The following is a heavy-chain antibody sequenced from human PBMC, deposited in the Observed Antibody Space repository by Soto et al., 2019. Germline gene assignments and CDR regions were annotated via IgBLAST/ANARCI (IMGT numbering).Heavy chain of an antibody. V-gene: IGHV3-23*01. CDR2: ETGSGGNT. CDR3: ANAQYSGYAVSLNLDS. D-gene: IGHD5-12*01. J-gene: IGHJ4*02. CDR1: GFTFSNYA. Sequence: EVQLLESGGGLVQPGGSLRLSCAASGFTFSNYAMTWVRQAPGKGLEWVSGETGSGGNTYYADSVKGRFTISRDKSKNTLYLQMISLRDEDTAVYYCANAQYSGYAVSLNLDSWGQGALVTVSS.